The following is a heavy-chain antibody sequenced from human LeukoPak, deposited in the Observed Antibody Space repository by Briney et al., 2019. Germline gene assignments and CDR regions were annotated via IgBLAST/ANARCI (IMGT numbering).Heavy chain of an antibody. CDR2: ISRRSRHV. CDR3: VRDLLGSGSTTAYLYH. CDR1: GFMFSIYW. D-gene: IGHD3-10*01. Sequence: PGGSLRLSCAASGFMFSIYWMSWVRQAPGKGLEWVSSISRRSRHVYYAGSVKGRFTISRDDARNSLYLQMNSLRAEDMAVYFCVRDLLGSGSTTAYLYHWGQGTLVTVSS. J-gene: IGHJ1*01. V-gene: IGHV3-21*01.